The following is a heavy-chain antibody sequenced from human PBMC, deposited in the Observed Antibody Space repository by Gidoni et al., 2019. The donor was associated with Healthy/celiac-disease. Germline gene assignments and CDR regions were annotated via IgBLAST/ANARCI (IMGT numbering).Heavy chain of an antibody. J-gene: IGHJ4*02. Sequence: QVQLQQWGAGLLKPSETLSLTCAVYGGSFSGYYWSWIRQPPGKGLEWIGEINHSGSTNYNPSLKSRVTISVDTSKNQFSLKLSSVTAADTAVYYCARRDFWSGYYGASFDYWGQGTLVTVSS. CDR2: INHSGST. CDR1: GGSFSGYY. D-gene: IGHD3-3*01. CDR3: ARRDFWSGYYGASFDY. V-gene: IGHV4-34*01.